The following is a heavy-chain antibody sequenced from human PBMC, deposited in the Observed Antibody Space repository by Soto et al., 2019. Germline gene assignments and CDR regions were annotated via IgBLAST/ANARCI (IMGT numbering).Heavy chain of an antibody. CDR1: GFIFTSYR. V-gene: IGHV3-21*01. J-gene: IGHJ1*01. CDR2: ISSGSDSI. Sequence: EVQLVESGGGLVNRGGSLRLSCAASGFIFTSYRMVWVRLAPGKALEWFASISSGSDSIFYADPVKGRFTVSRDNAKNSPFLQMKNLRAEASAVYFCARDRSADRFVQYFQHWGQGTQVTVSS. D-gene: IGHD6-19*01. CDR3: ARDRSADRFVQYFQH.